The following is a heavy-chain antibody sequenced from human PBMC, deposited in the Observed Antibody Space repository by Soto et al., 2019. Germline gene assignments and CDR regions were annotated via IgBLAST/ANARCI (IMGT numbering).Heavy chain of an antibody. J-gene: IGHJ6*02. CDR3: ARSYGGNVIHYNGMDV. D-gene: IGHD3-16*02. Sequence: GASVKVSCKASGGTISSYAINWVRQAPGQGLEWMGGIIPIFGTANYAQKFQGRVTIIADESTSTAYMELSSLRSEDTAVYYCARSYGGNVIHYNGMDVWGQGTTVTVSS. V-gene: IGHV1-69*13. CDR2: IIPIFGTA. CDR1: GGTISSYA.